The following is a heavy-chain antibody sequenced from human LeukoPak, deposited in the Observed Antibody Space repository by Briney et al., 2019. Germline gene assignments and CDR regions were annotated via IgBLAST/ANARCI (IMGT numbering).Heavy chain of an antibody. Sequence: ASVKVPCKASGYTFTNYDLNWVRQASGQGLEWMGWMNPDTEITDYAQKFQGRVTMTRDTSINTAYMKLSGLTSEDTAVYFCATSSGLTTHDAFDIWGQGTKVTVSS. CDR2: MNPDTEIT. CDR3: ATSSGLTTHDAFDI. CDR1: GYTFTNYD. D-gene: IGHD3/OR15-3a*01. V-gene: IGHV1-8*01. J-gene: IGHJ3*02.